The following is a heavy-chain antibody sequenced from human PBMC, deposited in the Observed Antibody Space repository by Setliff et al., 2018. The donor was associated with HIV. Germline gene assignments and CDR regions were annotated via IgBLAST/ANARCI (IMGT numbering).Heavy chain of an antibody. CDR1: EYTFTDYF. Sequence: ASVKVSCKASEYTFTDYFIHWVRQAPGQGLEWMGWISPDNGDTKIPQRFRGRLIMSRDTSLTTVYMELTSLRSDDTAVYYCARVSSFNKIIREAFDIWGQGTLVTVSS. CDR3: ARVSSFNKIIREAFDI. CDR2: ISPDNGDT. J-gene: IGHJ3*02. D-gene: IGHD3-10*01. V-gene: IGHV1-2*02.